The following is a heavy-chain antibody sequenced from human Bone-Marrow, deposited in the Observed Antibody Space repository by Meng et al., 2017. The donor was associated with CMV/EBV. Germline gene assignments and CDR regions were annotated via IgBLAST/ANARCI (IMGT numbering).Heavy chain of an antibody. CDR2: SNAGNGNT. CDR3: ARAVEMATTPYYYYGMDV. J-gene: IGHJ6*02. Sequence: ASVKVSCKASGYTFTSYAMHWVRQAPGQRLEWMGWSNAGNGNTKYSQEFQGRVTITRDTSASTAYMELSSLRSEDMAVYYCARAVEMATTPYYYYGMDVWGQGTTVTVSS. CDR1: GYTFTSYA. V-gene: IGHV1-3*02. D-gene: IGHD5-24*01.